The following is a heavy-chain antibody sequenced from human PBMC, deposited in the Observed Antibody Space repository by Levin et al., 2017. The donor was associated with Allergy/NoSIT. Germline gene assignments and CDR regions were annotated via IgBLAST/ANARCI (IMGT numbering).Heavy chain of an antibody. V-gene: IGHV3-23*01. Sequence: GGSLRLSCAASGFTFNNYAMSWVRQAPGKGLEWVSAIINSGVGTYYADSGKGRFTISRDNSKNTMYLQMNSLRAEDTAVYFCAKDAIRGSDQPYYFDYRGQGALVTASS. CDR1: GFTFNNYA. CDR2: IINSGVGT. J-gene: IGHJ4*02. D-gene: IGHD6-19*01. CDR3: AKDAIRGSDQPYYFDY.